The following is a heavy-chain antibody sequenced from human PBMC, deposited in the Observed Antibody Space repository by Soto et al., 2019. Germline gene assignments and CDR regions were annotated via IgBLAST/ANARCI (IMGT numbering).Heavy chain of an antibody. Sequence: SETLSLTCTVSGGSISRGGYYWSWIRQHPGKGLEWIGYIYYSGSTYYNPSLKSRVTISVDTSKNQFSLKLSSVTAADTAVYYCARDRIVVVPAANYYYGMDVWGQGTTVTVSS. CDR3: ARDRIVVVPAANYYYGMDV. J-gene: IGHJ6*02. V-gene: IGHV4-31*03. D-gene: IGHD2-2*01. CDR2: IYYSGST. CDR1: GGSISRGGYY.